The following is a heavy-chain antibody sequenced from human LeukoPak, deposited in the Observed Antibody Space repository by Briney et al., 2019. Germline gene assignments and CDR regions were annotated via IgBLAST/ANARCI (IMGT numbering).Heavy chain of an antibody. V-gene: IGHV1-69*13. J-gene: IGHJ6*02. CDR2: IIPIFGTA. CDR1: GGTFSSYA. Sequence: GASVKVSCKASGGTFSSYAISWVRQPPGQGLEWMGGIIPIFGTANYAQKFQGRVTITADESTSTAYMELSSLRSEDTAVYYCARPHSGTYYYGSGSYSGYYGMDVWGQGTTVTVSS. D-gene: IGHD3-10*01. CDR3: ARPHSGTYYYGSGSYSGYYGMDV.